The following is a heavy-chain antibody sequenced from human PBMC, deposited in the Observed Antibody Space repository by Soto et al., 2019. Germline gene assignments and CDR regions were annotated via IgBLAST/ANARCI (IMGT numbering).Heavy chain of an antibody. CDR1: GGTFSSYT. Sequence: QVQLVQSGAEVKKPGSSVKVSCKASGGTFSSYTISWVRQAPGQGLEWMGGIIPIFGAAKYAQKFQDRVTVTADECTSTAYMERRSMRSEDPAVYYCAHEATGNSLAYWGPGTLVNVSS. CDR2: IIPIFGAA. J-gene: IGHJ4*02. D-gene: IGHD1-1*01. V-gene: IGHV1-69*01. CDR3: AHEATGNSLAY.